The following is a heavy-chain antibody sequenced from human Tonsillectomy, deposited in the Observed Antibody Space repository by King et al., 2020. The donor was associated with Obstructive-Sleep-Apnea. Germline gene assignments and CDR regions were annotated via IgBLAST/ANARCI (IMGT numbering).Heavy chain of an antibody. Sequence: VQLVESGGGLVKPGGSLRLSCAASGFTFSNAWMSWVRQAPGKGLEWVGRIKSKTDGGTTDYAAPVKGRFTISRDDSKNTLYLQMNSLKPEDTAVYYCTTEGDCSSTSCYVWGYYYYGMDVWGQGTTVTVSS. V-gene: IGHV3-15*01. J-gene: IGHJ6*02. CDR3: TTEGDCSSTSCYVWGYYYYGMDV. CDR2: IKSKTDGGTT. CDR1: GFTFSNAW. D-gene: IGHD2-2*01.